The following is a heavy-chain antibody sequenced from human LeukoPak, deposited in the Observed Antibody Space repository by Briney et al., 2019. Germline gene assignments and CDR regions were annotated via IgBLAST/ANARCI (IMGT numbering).Heavy chain of an antibody. CDR2: ISSSSSYI. J-gene: IGHJ3*02. CDR3: ARVNDYYDSSGYYSPGAFDI. CDR1: GFTFSSYS. Sequence: GGSLRLSCAASGFTFSSYSMNWVRQAPGKGLEWVSSISSSSSYIYYADSVKGRFTISRDNAKNSLYLQMNSLRAEDTAVYYCARVNDYYDSSGYYSPGAFDIWGQGTMVTVSS. D-gene: IGHD3-22*01. V-gene: IGHV3-21*01.